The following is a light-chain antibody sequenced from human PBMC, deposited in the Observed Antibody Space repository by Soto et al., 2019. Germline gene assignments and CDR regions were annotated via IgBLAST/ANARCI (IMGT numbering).Light chain of an antibody. J-gene: IGLJ3*02. CDR3: QTWGTGFWV. CDR2: LNSDGSH. Sequence: QPVLTQSPSASASLGASVKLTCTLSSGHSTYSIAWHQLHPEKGPRYLMNLNSDGSHSREDGIPDRFSGSSSGAERYLTISSLQSEDEADYYCQTWGTGFWVFGGGTKLTVL. CDR1: SGHSTYS. V-gene: IGLV4-69*01.